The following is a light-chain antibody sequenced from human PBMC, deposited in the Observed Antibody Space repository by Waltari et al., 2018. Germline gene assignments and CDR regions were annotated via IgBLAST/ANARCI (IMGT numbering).Light chain of an antibody. Sequence: QSALTQPASVSGSPGQSISISCTGTSSDIGVYNYVSWFQQYPGKAPKLMFYEVTNRPSGVSDRVSGSKSDNTASLTISGLQAEDEADYYCSSYTASSTWVFGGGTKLSVL. J-gene: IGLJ3*02. V-gene: IGLV2-14*01. CDR2: EVT. CDR3: SSYTASSTWV. CDR1: SSDIGVYNY.